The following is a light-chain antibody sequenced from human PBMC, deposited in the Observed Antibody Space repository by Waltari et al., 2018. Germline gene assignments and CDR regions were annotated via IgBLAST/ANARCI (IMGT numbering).Light chain of an antibody. J-gene: IGLJ2*01. CDR3: QAWDSSTVV. CDR1: KLGDKY. V-gene: IGLV3-1*01. Sequence: SYELTQPPSGSVSPGQTASIPCSGDKLGDKYACWYPQKPGQSPVLVIYQDSTRPSGIPERFSGSNSGNTATLTISGTQAMDEADYYCQAWDSSTVVFGGGTKLTVL. CDR2: QDS.